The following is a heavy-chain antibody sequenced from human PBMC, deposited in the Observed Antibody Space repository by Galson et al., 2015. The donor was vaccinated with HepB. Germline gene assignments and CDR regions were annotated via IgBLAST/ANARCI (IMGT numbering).Heavy chain of an antibody. CDR2: ISGSGGST. D-gene: IGHD2-2*01. CDR3: ASQYCGATSCYILHFFDY. Sequence: SLRLSCAASGFTFSNYAMNWVRQAPGKRLEWVSHISGSGGSTYYADSMKGRLTISRDNSKNTLYLQMNSLRAEDTAVYYCASQYCGATSCYILHFFDYWGQGTPVTVSS. V-gene: IGHV3-23*01. J-gene: IGHJ4*02. CDR1: GFTFSNYA.